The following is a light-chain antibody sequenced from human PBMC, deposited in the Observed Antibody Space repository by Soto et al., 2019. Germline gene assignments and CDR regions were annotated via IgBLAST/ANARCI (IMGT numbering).Light chain of an antibody. CDR1: QSISYW. V-gene: IGKV1-5*03. CDR3: QQYNNYLT. Sequence: DIQMTQSPSTLSASVGDRVTITCRASQSISYWLAWYQQKPGKAPNLLIYKASSLESGVPTRFSGSGSGTEYTLTISNLQPDGFATYYCQQYNNYLTVGQGTKVEIK. J-gene: IGKJ1*01. CDR2: KAS.